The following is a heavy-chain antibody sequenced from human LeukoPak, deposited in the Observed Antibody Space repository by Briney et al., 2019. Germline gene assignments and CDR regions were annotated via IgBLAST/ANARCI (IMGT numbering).Heavy chain of an antibody. CDR3: ARGHYYYSLHV. CDR1: GYTFTDYY. Sequence: ASVKVSCKASGYTFTDYYIHWVRQAPRQGLEWMGWINPNSGGTNYAQNFQWRVSITRDTSISTAYMELSSLRSDDTAAYYCARGHYYYSLHVWGQGTTVTVSS. V-gene: IGHV1-2*02. CDR2: INPNSGGT. J-gene: IGHJ6*02.